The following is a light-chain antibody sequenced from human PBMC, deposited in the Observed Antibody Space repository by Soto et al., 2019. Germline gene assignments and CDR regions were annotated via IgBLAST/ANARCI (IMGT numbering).Light chain of an antibody. Sequence: EIELTQSPGTLSLSPGERATLSCRASQSVSSSYLAWYQQKPGQAPRLLMYGASSRATGIPDRFSGSGSGTDFTLTINRLEPEDFAVYYCQQYGSSPLFTFGPGTKVDIK. V-gene: IGKV3-20*01. CDR3: QQYGSSPLFT. J-gene: IGKJ3*01. CDR2: GAS. CDR1: QSVSSSY.